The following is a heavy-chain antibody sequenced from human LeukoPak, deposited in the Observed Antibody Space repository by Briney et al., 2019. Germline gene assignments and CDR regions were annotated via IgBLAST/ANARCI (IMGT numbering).Heavy chain of an antibody. CDR3: AKDLGSLCGATQGDYFDY. CDR2: ISGSGGST. V-gene: IGHV3-23*01. Sequence: GGSLRLSCAASGFTFSSYAMSWVRQAPGKGLEWVSAISGSGGSTYYADSVKGRFTISRDNSKNTLYLQMNSLRAEDTAVYYCAKDLGSLCGATQGDYFDYWGQGTLVTVSS. D-gene: IGHD1-26*01. J-gene: IGHJ4*02. CDR1: GFTFSSYA.